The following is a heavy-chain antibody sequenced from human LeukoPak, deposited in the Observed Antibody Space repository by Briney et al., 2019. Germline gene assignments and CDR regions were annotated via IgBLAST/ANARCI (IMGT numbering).Heavy chain of an antibody. D-gene: IGHD2-2*01. Sequence: SETLSLTXTVSGYSIRSGYYWGWIRQPPGKGLEWIGSIYHSGSTYYNPSLKSRVTISVDTSKNQFSLKLSSVTAADTAVYYCTRDGCSSTSCREAFDIWGQGTMVTVSS. CDR2: IYHSGST. CDR3: TRDGCSSTSCREAFDI. V-gene: IGHV4-38-2*02. CDR1: GYSIRSGYY. J-gene: IGHJ3*02.